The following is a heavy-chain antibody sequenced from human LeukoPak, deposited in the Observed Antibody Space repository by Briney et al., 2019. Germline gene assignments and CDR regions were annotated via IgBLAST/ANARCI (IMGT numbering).Heavy chain of an antibody. D-gene: IGHD3-9*01. Sequence: GGSLRLSCAASGFTFSNYGMNWVPQAPGKGLECVSVISGSGGSTYYADSVKGRFTISRDNSKNTLYLEMNSLRAEDTAVYYCAKGQSGRYFDWLLASWFDPWGQGTLVTVSS. CDR3: AKGQSGRYFDWLLASWFDP. J-gene: IGHJ5*02. CDR1: GFTFSNYG. CDR2: ISGSGGST. V-gene: IGHV3-23*01.